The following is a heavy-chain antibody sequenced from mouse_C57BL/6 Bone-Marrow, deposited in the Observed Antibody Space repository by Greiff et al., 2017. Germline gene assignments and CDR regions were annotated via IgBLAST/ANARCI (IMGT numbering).Heavy chain of an antibody. V-gene: IGHV1-18*01. J-gene: IGHJ1*03. Sequence: SGPELVKPGASVKIPCKASGYTFTDYNMDWVKQSHGKSLEWIGDINPNNGGTNYNQKFKGKATLTVDKSSSTAYMELRSLTSEDTAVYYCAREVLRRGYFDVWGTGTTVTVSS. D-gene: IGHD1-2*01. CDR3: AREVLRRGYFDV. CDR2: INPNNGGT. CDR1: GYTFTDYN.